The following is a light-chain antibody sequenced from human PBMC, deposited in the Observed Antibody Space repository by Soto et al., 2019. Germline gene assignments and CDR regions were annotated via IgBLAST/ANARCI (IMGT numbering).Light chain of an antibody. Sequence: DIQRPQSPSSLSASVGDRVTITCQASQNINNYLNWYQQKPGRAPKLLIYDASNLEAGVPSRFRGSGSGTDFTFTISRLQPEDIATYYCQQYENLPTFGQRTRLEIK. CDR2: DAS. J-gene: IGKJ5*01. CDR1: QNINNY. CDR3: QQYENLPT. V-gene: IGKV1-33*01.